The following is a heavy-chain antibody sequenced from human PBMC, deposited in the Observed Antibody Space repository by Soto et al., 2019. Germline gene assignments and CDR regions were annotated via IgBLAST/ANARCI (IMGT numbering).Heavy chain of an antibody. V-gene: IGHV1-69*13. CDR1: GGTFSSYA. J-gene: IGHJ6*02. D-gene: IGHD2-15*01. CDR2: IIPIFGTA. CDR3: AGGEYYYYGMDV. Sequence: SVKVSCKASGGTFSSYAISWVRQAPGQGLEWMGGIIPIFGTANYAQKFQGRVTITADESTSTAYMELSSLRSEDTAVYYCAGGEYYYYGMDVWGQGTTVTVSS.